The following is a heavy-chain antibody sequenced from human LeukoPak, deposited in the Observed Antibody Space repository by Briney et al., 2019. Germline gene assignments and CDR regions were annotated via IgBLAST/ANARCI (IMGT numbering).Heavy chain of an antibody. V-gene: IGHV3-48*03. CDR3: ARLGGVAGGIHDVFDI. Sequence: PGGSLRLSCADSGFTSSSYEMNWVRQAPGKGLEWVSYISSSGNTIYYADSVKGRFTISRDNAKNSLHLQMNSLRADDTAVYYCARLGGVAGGIHDVFDIWAQGTMVTVSS. J-gene: IGHJ3*02. CDR2: ISSSGNTI. CDR1: GFTSSSYE. D-gene: IGHD6-19*01.